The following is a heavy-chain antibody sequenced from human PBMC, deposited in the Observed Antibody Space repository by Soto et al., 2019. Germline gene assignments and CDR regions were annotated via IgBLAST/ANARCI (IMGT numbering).Heavy chain of an antibody. D-gene: IGHD4-17*01. CDR2: IVVGSGNT. Sequence: GASVKVSCKASGFTFTSSAVQWVRQARGQRLEWIGWIVVGSGNTNYAQKFQERVTITRDMSTSTAYMELSSLRSEDTAVYYCAAGGRRYGDYYPNYYYGMDVWGQGTTVTVSS. J-gene: IGHJ6*02. CDR1: GFTFTSSA. CDR3: AAGGRRYGDYYPNYYYGMDV. V-gene: IGHV1-58*01.